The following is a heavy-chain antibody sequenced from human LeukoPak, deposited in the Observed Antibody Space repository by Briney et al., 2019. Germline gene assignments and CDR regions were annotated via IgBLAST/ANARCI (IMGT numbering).Heavy chain of an antibody. CDR3: ARDGLAAATLHWCFDL. CDR1: GFTFSSYS. Sequence: KSGGSLRLPCAASGFTFSSYSMNWVRQAPGKGLEWVSSLSRTSSYIYYADSVKGRFTISRDNARNSLYLQMNSLRAEDTAVYYCARDGLAAATLHWCFDLWGRGTLVTVSS. D-gene: IGHD6-25*01. V-gene: IGHV3-21*01. CDR2: LSRTSSYI. J-gene: IGHJ2*01.